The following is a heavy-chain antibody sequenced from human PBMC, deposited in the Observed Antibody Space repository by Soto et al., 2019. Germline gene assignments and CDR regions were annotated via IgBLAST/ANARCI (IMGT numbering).Heavy chain of an antibody. Sequence: QVQLQESGPGLVKPSDTLSLTCAVSGYSISSSNWWGWIRQPPGKGLEWMGYIYYSGTTYYNPSLKSRGTMSVDTSKNQFSLKLTSVTAVDTAVYYCARREIQGPIDYWGQGTLVTVSS. CDR3: ARREIQGPIDY. J-gene: IGHJ4*02. V-gene: IGHV4-28*01. CDR1: GYSISSSNW. D-gene: IGHD1-26*01. CDR2: IYYSGTT.